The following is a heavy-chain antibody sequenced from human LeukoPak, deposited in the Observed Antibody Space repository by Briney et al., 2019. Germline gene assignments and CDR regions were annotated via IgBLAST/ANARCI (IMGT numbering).Heavy chain of an antibody. V-gene: IGHV4-39*07. Sequence: SETLSLTCTVSGGSISSSSYYWGWIRQPPGTGLEWIGSIYYSGSTYYNPSLKSRVTISVDTSKNQFSLKLSSVTAADTAVYYCARVRRTGYYRGGWQPYYFDYWGQGTLVTVSS. CDR1: GGSISSSSYY. CDR2: IYYSGST. D-gene: IGHD3/OR15-3a*01. J-gene: IGHJ4*02. CDR3: ARVRRTGYYRGGWQPYYFDY.